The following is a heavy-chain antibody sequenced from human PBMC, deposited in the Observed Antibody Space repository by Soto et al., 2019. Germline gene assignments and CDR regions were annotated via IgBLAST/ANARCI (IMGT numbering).Heavy chain of an antibody. V-gene: IGHV3-74*03. CDR1: GFTLSNYW. Sequence: PGGSLRLSCAASGFTLSNYWMHWVRQAPGKGLVWVSRVNRDGSSTTYADSVKGRFTISRDNAKNTLYLQMNSLRGEDTALYYCAREVPTDIRGGYHYSYGMDVWGQGTTVTVSS. CDR2: VNRDGSST. J-gene: IGHJ6*02. D-gene: IGHD2-2*02. CDR3: AREVPTDIRGGYHYSYGMDV.